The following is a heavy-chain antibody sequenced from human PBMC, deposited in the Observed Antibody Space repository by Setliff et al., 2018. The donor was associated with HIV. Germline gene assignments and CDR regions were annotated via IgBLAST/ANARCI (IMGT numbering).Heavy chain of an antibody. CDR1: GFTFRSYA. CDR2: MSGSRGSTI. CDR3: ARDSLLEWSRYGYKDV. J-gene: IGHJ6*03. V-gene: IGHV3-48*01. Sequence: GESLKISCAASGFTFRSYAMTWVRQAPGKGLEWVSVMSGSRGSTIYYTDSVKGRFTISRDNVKNSMYLQMNSLRAEDTAVYYCARDSLLEWSRYGYKDVWGKGTTVTVSS. D-gene: IGHD3-3*01.